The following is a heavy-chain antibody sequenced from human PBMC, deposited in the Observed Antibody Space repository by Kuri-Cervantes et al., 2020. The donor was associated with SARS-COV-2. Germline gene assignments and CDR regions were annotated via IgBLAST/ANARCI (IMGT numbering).Heavy chain of an antibody. CDR3: ARRVAGLKMFDL. CDR1: GYSFTSYW. V-gene: IGHV5-10-1*01. CDR2: IVPTDSHT. Sequence: GESLKISCMASGYSFTSYWITWVRQMPGEGLEWMGRIVPTDSHTYYSPSFQGHVTFSTDKTIATAYLRWSSLKASDTAMYFCARRVAGLKMFDLWGQGTPVTVSS. D-gene: IGHD6-19*01. J-gene: IGHJ5*02.